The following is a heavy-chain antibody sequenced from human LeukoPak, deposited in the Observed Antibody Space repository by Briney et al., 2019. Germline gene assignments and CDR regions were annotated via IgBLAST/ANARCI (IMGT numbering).Heavy chain of an antibody. D-gene: IGHD3-22*01. CDR2: IYYSGST. Sequence: SETLSLTCAVSGGSISSSNWWSWVRQPPGKGLEWIGYIYYSGSTYYNPSLKSRVTISVDTSKNQFSLKLSSVTAADTAVYYCARGIWAVVIPLGWFDPWGQGTLVTVSS. J-gene: IGHJ5*02. CDR3: ARGIWAVVIPLGWFDP. V-gene: IGHV4-30-4*01. CDR1: GGSISSSNW.